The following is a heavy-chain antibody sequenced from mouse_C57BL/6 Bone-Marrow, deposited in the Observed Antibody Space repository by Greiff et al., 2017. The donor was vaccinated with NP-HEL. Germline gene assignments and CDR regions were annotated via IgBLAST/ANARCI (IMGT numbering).Heavy chain of an antibody. CDR2: INPNNGGT. CDR3: ARGGAMITTCRYFDV. V-gene: IGHV1-18*01. CDR1: GYTFTDYN. Sequence: VQLKESGPELVKPGASVKIPCKASGYTFTDYNMDWVKQSHGQSLEWIGDINPNNGGTIYNQKFKGKATLTVDKSSSTASMELRRLASEDSAVYDCARGGAMITTCRYFDVWGTGTTVTVSS. J-gene: IGHJ1*03. D-gene: IGHD2-4*01.